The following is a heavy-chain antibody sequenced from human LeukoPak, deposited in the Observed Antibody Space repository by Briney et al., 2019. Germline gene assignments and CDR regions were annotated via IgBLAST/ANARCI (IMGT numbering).Heavy chain of an antibody. CDR1: GFTFSSYG. CDR3: AMKAVPRPRLHDAFDF. D-gene: IGHD5-24*01. Sequence: GGSLRLSCAASGFTFSSYGMHWVRQAPGKGLEWVSFIRFDGTNKYYADSVKGRFTISRDNSKNTLYLQMNSLRADDTAVYYCAMKAVPRPRLHDAFDFWGQGTVVSVSS. CDR2: IRFDGTNK. J-gene: IGHJ3*01. V-gene: IGHV3-30*02.